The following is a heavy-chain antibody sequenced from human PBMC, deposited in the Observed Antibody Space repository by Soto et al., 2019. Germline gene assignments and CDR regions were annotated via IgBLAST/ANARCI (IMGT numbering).Heavy chain of an antibody. CDR1: GYTFSDFD. Sequence: GASVKVSCKASGYTFSDFDINWLRQAAGQGPEWMGWMNAKSGDTFSAQRLQGKFNMTWGTSLSTAYMEVGSLTSDDAAIYYCARGNPFNYAGFDVWGQGTTVTVSS. J-gene: IGHJ6*02. V-gene: IGHV1-8*01. CDR3: ARGNPFNYAGFDV. CDR2: MNAKSGDT. D-gene: IGHD3-16*01.